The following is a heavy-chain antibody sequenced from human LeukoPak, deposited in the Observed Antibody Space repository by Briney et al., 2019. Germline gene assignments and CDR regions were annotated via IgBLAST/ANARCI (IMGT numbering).Heavy chain of an antibody. D-gene: IGHD3-10*01. J-gene: IGHJ4*02. CDR3: AKDLSGRKGSFDY. Sequence: PSETLSLTCAVSGGSSRSGDYFWSWIRQPPGKGLEWIGHIHYSGNTYYNPSLKSRVSISVDTSKNQFSLKLSSVTAADTAVYYCAKDLSGRKGSFDYWGQGTLVTVSS. CDR2: IHYSGNT. V-gene: IGHV4-30-4*01. CDR1: GGSSRSGDYF.